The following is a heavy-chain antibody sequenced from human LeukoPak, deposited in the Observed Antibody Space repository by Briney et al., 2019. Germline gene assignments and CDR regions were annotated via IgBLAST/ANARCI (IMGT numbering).Heavy chain of an antibody. D-gene: IGHD2-2*01. CDR2: ISSSSSYI. CDR1: RFTFSSYS. J-gene: IGHJ5*02. V-gene: IGHV3-21*04. Sequence: GGSLRLSCAASRFTFSSYSMNWVRQAPGKGLEWVSSISSSSSYIHYADSVKGRFTISRDNAKNSLYLQMNSLRAEDMALYYCAKGSSTRSTSGTWFDPWGQGTLVTVSS. CDR3: AKGSSTRSTSGTWFDP.